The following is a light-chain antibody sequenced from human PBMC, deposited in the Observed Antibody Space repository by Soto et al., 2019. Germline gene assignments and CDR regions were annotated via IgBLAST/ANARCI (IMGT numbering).Light chain of an antibody. Sequence: IQMTQSPSSLSASVGDRVTITCRASQGIRHYLAWYQQRPGNVPNLLIYAASTLKSGVPSRFSGSGSGTYFTLTISSLQPEDVATDYCQNYNSAPFAFGPWTKVDVK. J-gene: IGKJ3*01. V-gene: IGKV1-27*01. CDR3: QNYNSAPFA. CDR1: QGIRHY. CDR2: AAS.